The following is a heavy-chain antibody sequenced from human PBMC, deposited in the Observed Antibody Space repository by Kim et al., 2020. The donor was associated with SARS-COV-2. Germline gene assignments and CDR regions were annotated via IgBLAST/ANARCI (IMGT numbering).Heavy chain of an antibody. CDR1: GGSISSGGYY. CDR3: ARVAAYCGGDCSVPYFDH. J-gene: IGHJ4*02. D-gene: IGHD2-21*02. CDR2: IYNSVST. Sequence: SETLSLTCTVSGGSISSGGYYWSWIRQHPGEGLEWIGYIYNSVSTYYNPSLKSRVTISPDTSKNQFSLKLNSVTAADTAVYYCARVAAYCGGDCSVPYFDHWGQGTLGTVSS. V-gene: IGHV4-31*03.